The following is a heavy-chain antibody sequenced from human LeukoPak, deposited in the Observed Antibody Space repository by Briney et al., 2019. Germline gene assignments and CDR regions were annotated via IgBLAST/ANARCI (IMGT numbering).Heavy chain of an antibody. CDR1: GGTFSSYA. Sequence: ASVKVSCKASGGTFSSYAISWVRQAPGQGLEWMGGIIPIFGTANYAQKFQGRVTITADESTSTAYMELSSLRSEDTAVYYCARSLRYYDILTGYYIPFDYWGQGTLVTVSS. CDR2: IIPIFGTA. CDR3: ARSLRYYDILTGYYIPFDY. D-gene: IGHD3-9*01. J-gene: IGHJ4*02. V-gene: IGHV1-69*13.